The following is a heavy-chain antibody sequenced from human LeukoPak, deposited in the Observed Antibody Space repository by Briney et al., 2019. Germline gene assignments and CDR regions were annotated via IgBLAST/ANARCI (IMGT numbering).Heavy chain of an antibody. V-gene: IGHV5-51*01. CDR1: EYSFTNYW. Sequence: GESLKISCKGSEYSFTNYWIAWLRQMPGKGLEWMGIIYPGDSNTRYSPSFQGQVTISADKYISTTYLQWSSLKASDTAMYYCARRNYYDGNKSFDYWGQGTLVTVSS. J-gene: IGHJ4*02. D-gene: IGHD3-22*01. CDR2: IYPGDSNT. CDR3: ARRNYYDGNKSFDY.